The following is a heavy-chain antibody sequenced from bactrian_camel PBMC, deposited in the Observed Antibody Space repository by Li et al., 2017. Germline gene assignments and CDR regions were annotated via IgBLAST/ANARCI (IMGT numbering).Heavy chain of an antibody. V-gene: IGHV3S53*01. CDR3: TRETQWVGYHEFAEY. CDR1: DNVSKYY. CDR2: LDKSGSP. D-gene: IGHD5*01. Sequence: HVQLVESGGGSVQAGGSLRLACAASDNVSKYYMAWFRQAPGQEREGVAALDKSGSPTYTYAVAGRFTISRDNAKNTLYLQLNSLTREDSAMYYCTRETQWVGYHEFAEYWGQGTQVTVS. J-gene: IGHJ4*01.